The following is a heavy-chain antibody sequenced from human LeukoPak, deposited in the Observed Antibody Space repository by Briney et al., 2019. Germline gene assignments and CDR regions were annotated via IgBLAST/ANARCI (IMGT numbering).Heavy chain of an antibody. V-gene: IGHV4-59*01. CDR1: GGSISSYY. CDR3: ARGGGIKSYSYYMDV. J-gene: IGHJ6*03. Sequence: SETLSLTCTVSGGSISSYYWSWIRQPPGKGLEWIGYIYYSGSTNYNPSLKSRVTISVDTSKNQFSLQLSSVTAADTAVYYFARGGGIKSYSYYMDVWGKGTTVTVS. D-gene: IGHD1-14*01. CDR2: IYYSGST.